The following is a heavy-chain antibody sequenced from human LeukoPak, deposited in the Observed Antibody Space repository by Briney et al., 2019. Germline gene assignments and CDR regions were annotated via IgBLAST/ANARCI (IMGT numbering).Heavy chain of an antibody. CDR2: IIPIFGTA. CDR3: ARDPPATVTTGAYYFDY. J-gene: IGHJ4*02. CDR1: GGTFSSYA. D-gene: IGHD4-17*01. V-gene: IGHV1-69*05. Sequence: ASVKVSCKASGGTFSSYAISWVRQAPGQGLEWMGRIIPIFGTANYAQKFQGRVTITTDESTSTAYMELSSLRSEDTAVYYCARDPPATVTTGAYYFDYWGQGTLVTVSS.